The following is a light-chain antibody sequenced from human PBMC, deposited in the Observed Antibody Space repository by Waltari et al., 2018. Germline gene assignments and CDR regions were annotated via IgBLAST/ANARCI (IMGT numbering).Light chain of an antibody. CDR3: QQYSSDST. CDR1: QNINRW. CDR2: KAS. J-gene: IGKJ1*01. V-gene: IGKV1-5*03. Sequence: DIQMTQSPSTLSASVGDRVTITCRASQNINRWLAWYQQKQGKAPKLLIFKASSLQSGVPSRFSGTGSETEFTLTISSLQPDDFATYYCQQYSSDSTFGPGTKVDIK.